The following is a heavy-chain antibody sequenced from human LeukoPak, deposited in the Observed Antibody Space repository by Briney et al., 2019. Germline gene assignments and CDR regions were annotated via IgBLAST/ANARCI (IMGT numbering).Heavy chain of an antibody. CDR1: GDSVSSNSAA. J-gene: IGHJ3*02. CDR3: ARDRRDGYNYLEAFDI. V-gene: IGHV6-1*01. Sequence: SQTLSLTCAISGDSVSSNSAAWNWIRQSPSRGLEWLGKTYYRSKWYSDYSVSVKSRITINPDTSKNQFSLQLNSVTPEDTAVYYCARDRRDGYNYLEAFDIWGQGTMVTVSS. D-gene: IGHD5-24*01. CDR2: TYYRSKWYS.